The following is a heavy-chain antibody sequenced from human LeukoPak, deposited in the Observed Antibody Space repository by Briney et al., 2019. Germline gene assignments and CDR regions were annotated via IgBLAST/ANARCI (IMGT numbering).Heavy chain of an antibody. D-gene: IGHD6-6*01. J-gene: IGHJ4*02. CDR3: AKLAARHYYFDY. V-gene: IGHV1-2*02. Sequence: ASVTVSCKASGYTFTGYYMHWVRQAPGQGLEWMGWINPNSGGTSYAQKFQGRVTMTRDTSISTAYMELSRLRSDDTAVYYCAKLAARHYYFDYWGQGTLVTVSS. CDR2: INPNSGGT. CDR1: GYTFTGYY.